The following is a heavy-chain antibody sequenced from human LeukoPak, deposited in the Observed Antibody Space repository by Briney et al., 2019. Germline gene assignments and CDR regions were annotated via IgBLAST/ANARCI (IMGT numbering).Heavy chain of an antibody. D-gene: IGHD3-10*01. V-gene: IGHV1-2*02. J-gene: IGHJ6*02. Sequence: WASVKVSCKASGYTFTGYYMHWVRQAPGQGLEWMGWINPNSGGTNYAQKFQGRVTMTTDTSTSTAYMELRSLRSDDTAVYYCARDWGRVSGSYYHYGMDVWGQGTTVTVSS. CDR1: GYTFTGYY. CDR3: ARDWGRVSGSYYHYGMDV. CDR2: INPNSGGT.